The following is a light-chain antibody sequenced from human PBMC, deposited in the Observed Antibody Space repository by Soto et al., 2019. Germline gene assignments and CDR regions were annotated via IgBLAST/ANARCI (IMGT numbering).Light chain of an antibody. J-gene: IGKJ4*01. CDR3: QQYDNWPLT. CDR1: QSVDSN. CDR2: GAS. V-gene: IGKV3D-15*01. Sequence: EIVMTQSPATLSVSPGERATLSCMASQSVDSNLAWYQQKPGQAPRLLIFGASTRATGIPARFSGSGSGTDFTLTISSLQSEDFGVYFCQQYDNWPLTFGGGTKVDIK.